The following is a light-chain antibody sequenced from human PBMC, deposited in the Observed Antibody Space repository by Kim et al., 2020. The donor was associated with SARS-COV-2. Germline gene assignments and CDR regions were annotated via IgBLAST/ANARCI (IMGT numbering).Light chain of an antibody. CDR2: RAS. CDR1: QNIHIW. V-gene: IGKV1-5*03. CDR3: QQYESSWT. Sequence: SASVGDTVNITCRASQNIHIWLAWYQQKPGKAPKFLIYRASSLESGVPSRFSGSGSGTKFTLTISSLQPDDFATYYCQQYESSWTFGPGTKVDIK. J-gene: IGKJ1*01.